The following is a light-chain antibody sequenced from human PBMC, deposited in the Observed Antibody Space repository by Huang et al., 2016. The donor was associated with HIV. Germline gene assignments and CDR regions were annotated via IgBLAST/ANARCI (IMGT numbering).Light chain of an antibody. V-gene: IGKV4-1*01. J-gene: IGKJ1*01. CDR1: QNVLHSSNNKNY. Sequence: DIVMTQSPDSLAVSLGERATINCKSSQNVLHSSNNKNYLAWYQQKPGQPPARLIYWASTREAGVPDRFSGSGSGTDFTLTISSLQAEDVAVYYCQQYYSIPWTFGQGTKVEIK. CDR2: WAS. CDR3: QQYYSIPWT.